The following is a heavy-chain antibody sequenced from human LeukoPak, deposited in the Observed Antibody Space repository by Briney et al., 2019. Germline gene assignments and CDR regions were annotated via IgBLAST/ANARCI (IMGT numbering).Heavy chain of an antibody. Sequence: SVKVSCKASGGTFSSYPISWVRQAPGQGLAWMGGIIPMFGTTNYALKFQGRVTITADESTSTAYMELSSLRSEDTAVYYCARDSSDFRSLIPHWGQGTLVTVSS. CDR1: GGTFSSYP. CDR3: ARDSSDFRSLIPH. CDR2: IIPMFGTT. J-gene: IGHJ1*01. V-gene: IGHV1-69*13. D-gene: IGHD3-3*01.